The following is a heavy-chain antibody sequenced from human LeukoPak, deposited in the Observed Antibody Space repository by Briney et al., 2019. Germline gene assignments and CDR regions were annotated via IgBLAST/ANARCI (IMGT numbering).Heavy chain of an antibody. V-gene: IGHV4-59*01. J-gene: IGHJ4*02. CDR2: IYYSGST. Sequence: PSETLSLTCTVSGGSISSYYWSWIRQHPGKRLEWIGHIYYSGSTNYNPSLKSRVTISVDTSKNQFPLKLSSVTAADTAVYYCASRSSIWSGYQDTLYYFDSWGQGTLVTVSS. CDR1: GGSISSYY. CDR3: ASRSSIWSGYQDTLYYFDS. D-gene: IGHD3-3*01.